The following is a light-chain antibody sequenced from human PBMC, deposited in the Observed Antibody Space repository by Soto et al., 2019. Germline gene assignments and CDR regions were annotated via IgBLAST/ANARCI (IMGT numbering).Light chain of an antibody. CDR1: QSIRTW. Sequence: DIQMTQSPYTLSASVGDKVTITCRASQSIRTWLAWYQQKPGKAPKLLIYDASSLESGVPAWFSGSGSGTGFTLTIGSLQPDDFATYYCQQYNSYPWTFGQGTKVEIK. CDR3: QQYNSYPWT. J-gene: IGKJ1*01. V-gene: IGKV1-5*01. CDR2: DAS.